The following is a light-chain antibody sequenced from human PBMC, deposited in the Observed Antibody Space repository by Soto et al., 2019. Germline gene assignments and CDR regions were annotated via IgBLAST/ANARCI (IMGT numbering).Light chain of an antibody. CDR2: KAS. J-gene: IGKJ3*01. CDR3: QQYNSYPFT. CDR1: QSISSW. V-gene: IGKV1-5*03. Sequence: DIQMTQSPSTLSASVGDRVTITCRASQSISSWLAWYQQKPGEAPKLLIYKASSVESGVPSRFSGSGSGTEFTLTISSLQPDDFATYYGQQYNSYPFTFGPGTKVDIK.